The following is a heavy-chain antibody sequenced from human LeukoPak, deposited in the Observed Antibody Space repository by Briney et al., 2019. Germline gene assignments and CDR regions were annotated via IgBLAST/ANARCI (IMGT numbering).Heavy chain of an antibody. D-gene: IGHD2-15*01. Sequence: PGRSLRLSCAASGFTFSSYGMHWVRQAPGKVLEWVAFIRYDGSNKHYTDFRKGRLTISRDQSKNTLYLQVNSLRATHTAVTYRAKSSDYYYYYMGVWGKGTTVTISS. CDR3: AKSSDYYYYYMGV. CDR1: GFTFSSYG. J-gene: IGHJ6*03. V-gene: IGHV3-30*02. CDR2: IRYDGSNK.